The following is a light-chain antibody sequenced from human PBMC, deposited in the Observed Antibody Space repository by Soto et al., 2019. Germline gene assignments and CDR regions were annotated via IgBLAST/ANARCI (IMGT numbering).Light chain of an antibody. J-gene: IGKJ5*01. Sequence: DMQMTQSPSSLSASVGDRVTITCRASQDIRNHLAWYQHKPGKVPKVLIYGASALQSGVPSRFSGSGSGTEFTLTSSSLQPEDGATYYCQKYNRAPLISFVQGTRLE. CDR3: QKYNRAPLIS. V-gene: IGKV1-27*01. CDR2: GAS. CDR1: QDIRNH.